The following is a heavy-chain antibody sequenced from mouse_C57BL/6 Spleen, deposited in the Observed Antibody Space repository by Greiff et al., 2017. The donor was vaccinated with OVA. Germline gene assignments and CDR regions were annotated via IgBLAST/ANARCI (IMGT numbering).Heavy chain of an antibody. CDR1: GYSFTDYN. Sequence: VQLQQSGPELVKPGASVKISCKASGYSFTDYNMNWVKQSNGKSLEWIGVINPNYGTTSYNQKFKGKATLTVDQSSSTAYMQRNRRTSEYSAYYYGARSSGRSLYAMDDWGQGTSVTVSS. D-gene: IGHD1-3*01. J-gene: IGHJ4*01. CDR2: INPNYGTT. V-gene: IGHV1-39*01. CDR3: ARSSGRSLYAMDD.